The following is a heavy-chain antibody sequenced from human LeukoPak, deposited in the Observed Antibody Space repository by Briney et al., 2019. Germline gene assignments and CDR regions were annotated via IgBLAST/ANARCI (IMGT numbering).Heavy chain of an antibody. CDR3: ARTLVGHDAFDI. Sequence: SGTLSLTRTVSGGSISSGDYYWSWIRQPPGKGLGWIGYIYYNGSTCYNPSLKSRVTISVDTSRNQFSLKLSSVTAADTAVYYCARTLVGHDAFDIWGQGTMVTVSS. CDR1: GGSISSGDYY. CDR2: IYYNGST. J-gene: IGHJ3*02. V-gene: IGHV4-30-4*01. D-gene: IGHD1-26*01.